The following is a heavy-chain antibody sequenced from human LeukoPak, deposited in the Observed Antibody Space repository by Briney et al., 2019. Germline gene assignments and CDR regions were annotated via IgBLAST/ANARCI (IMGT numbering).Heavy chain of an antibody. CDR3: ARGSSHGYSLLCDH. J-gene: IGHJ4*02. CDR1: GYTFTNYD. Sequence: ASVKASCKASGYTFTNYDIHWVRQATGQGLEWMGWMNPNSGYTGYAQKFQGRVTMTRDTSINTAYMELSSLTSADTAVYYCARGSSHGYSLLCDHWGQGTLVTVSS. CDR2: MNPNSGYT. D-gene: IGHD5-18*01. V-gene: IGHV1-8*01.